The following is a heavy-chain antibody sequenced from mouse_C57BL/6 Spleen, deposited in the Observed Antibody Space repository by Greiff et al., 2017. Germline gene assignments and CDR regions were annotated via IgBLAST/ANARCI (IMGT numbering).Heavy chain of an antibody. CDR3: AREGVYDGYLAY. V-gene: IGHV1-72*01. Sequence: VQLQQPGAELVKPGASVKLSCKASGYTFTSYWMHWVKQRPGLGLEWIGRIDPNSGGTKYNEKFKSKATLTVDKPSSTAYMQLSSLTSEDSAVYYCAREGVYDGYLAYWGQGTLVTVSA. CDR2: IDPNSGGT. CDR1: GYTFTSYW. D-gene: IGHD2-3*01. J-gene: IGHJ3*01.